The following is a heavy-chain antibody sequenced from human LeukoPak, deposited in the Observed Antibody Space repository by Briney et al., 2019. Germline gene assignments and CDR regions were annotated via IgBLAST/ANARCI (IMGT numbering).Heavy chain of an antibody. CDR3: ARDPLYSFGWFDP. D-gene: IGHD5-18*01. CDR1: GFTFSSYA. CDR2: ISGSGGST. V-gene: IGHV3-23*01. Sequence: PGGSLRLSCAASGFTFSSYAMSWVRQAPGKGLEWVSAISGSGGSTYYADSVKGRFTISRDNSKNTLYLQMNSLRAEDTAAYYCARDPLYSFGWFDPWGQGTLVTVSS. J-gene: IGHJ5*02.